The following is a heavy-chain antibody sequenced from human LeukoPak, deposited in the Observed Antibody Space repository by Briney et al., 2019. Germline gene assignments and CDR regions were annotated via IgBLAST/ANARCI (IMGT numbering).Heavy chain of an antibody. Sequence: AGGSLRLSCAASGFTFSSYAMSWVRQAPGKGLEWVSAISGSGGSTYYADSVKGRFTISRDNSKNTLYLQMNSLRAEDTAVHYCAKGPQVVATVFDYWGQGTLVTVSS. CDR1: GFTFSSYA. J-gene: IGHJ4*02. CDR3: AKGPQVVATVFDY. CDR2: ISGSGGST. V-gene: IGHV3-23*01. D-gene: IGHD5-12*01.